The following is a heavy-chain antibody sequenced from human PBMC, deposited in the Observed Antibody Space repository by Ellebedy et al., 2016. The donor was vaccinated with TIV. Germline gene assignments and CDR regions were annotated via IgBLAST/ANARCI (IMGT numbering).Heavy chain of an antibody. V-gene: IGHV3-48*02. D-gene: IGHD5-24*01. CDR3: ARASATHHPSCPYNGWFDP. J-gene: IGHJ5*02. Sequence: GESLKISCAASGFTFSTYSMNWVRQAPGKGLEWVSYISSTTNTIYYADSVKGRFTISRDNAKKSLYLQMNSLRDEDTAVYYCARASATHHPSCPYNGWFDPWGQGTLVTVSS. CDR2: ISSTTNTI. CDR1: GFTFSTYS.